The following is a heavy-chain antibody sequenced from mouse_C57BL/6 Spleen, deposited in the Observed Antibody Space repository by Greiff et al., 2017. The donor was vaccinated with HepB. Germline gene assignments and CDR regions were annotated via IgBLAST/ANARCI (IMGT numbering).Heavy chain of an antibody. D-gene: IGHD2-5*01. CDR1: GFTFSDYG. V-gene: IGHV5-17*01. CDR3: ATAYYSNPYAMDY. J-gene: IGHJ4*01. CDR2: ISSGSSTI. Sequence: EVQVVESGGGLVKPGGSLKLSCAASGFTFSDYGMHWVRQAPEKGLEWVAYISSGSSTIYYADTVKGRFTISRDNAKNTLFLQMTSLRSEDTAMYYCATAYYSNPYAMDYWGQGTSVTVSS.